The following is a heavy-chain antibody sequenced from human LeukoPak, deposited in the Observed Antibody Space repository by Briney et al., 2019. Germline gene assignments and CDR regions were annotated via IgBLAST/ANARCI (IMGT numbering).Heavy chain of an antibody. CDR1: RFTFSDYY. CDR2: ISSSGSTI. CDR3: TKAHGRSGAVFLDY. Sequence: GGSLRLSCAACRFTFSDYYMSWIRQAPGKGLEWVSYISSSGSTIYYADSVKGRFTISRDNAKNSLYLHMNSLRAEDTAVYYCTKAHGRSGAVFLDYWGQGTLVTVSS. V-gene: IGHV3-11*01. D-gene: IGHD1-26*01. J-gene: IGHJ4*02.